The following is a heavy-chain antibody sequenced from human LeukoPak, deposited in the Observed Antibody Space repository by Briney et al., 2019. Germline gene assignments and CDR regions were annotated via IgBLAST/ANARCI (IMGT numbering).Heavy chain of an antibody. CDR3: AKEHDIVVVPAAGSPIDY. J-gene: IGHJ4*02. V-gene: IGHV3-23*01. D-gene: IGHD2-2*01. Sequence: GGSLRLSCAASGFTFSSYAMSWVRQAPGKGLEWVSAISGSGGSTYYADSVKGRFTISRDNSKNTLYLQMNSLRAEDTAVYYCAKEHDIVVVPAAGSPIDYWGQGTLVTASS. CDR1: GFTFSSYA. CDR2: ISGSGGST.